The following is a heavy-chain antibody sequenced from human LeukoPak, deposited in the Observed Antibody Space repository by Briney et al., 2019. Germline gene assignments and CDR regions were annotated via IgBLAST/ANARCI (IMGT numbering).Heavy chain of an antibody. D-gene: IGHD3/OR15-3a*01. CDR1: GFTFSSYS. J-gene: IGHJ4*02. CDR3: ARDLDWAFDY. CDR2: INRDATFT. V-gene: IGHV3-48*02. Sequence: PGGSLRLSCAASGFTFSSYSMNWVRQAPGKGLEFVAHINRDATFTSYADPVRGRFAISRDNADNSLFLQMSSLRDGDAAVYYCARDLDWAFDYWGQGTLVAVSS.